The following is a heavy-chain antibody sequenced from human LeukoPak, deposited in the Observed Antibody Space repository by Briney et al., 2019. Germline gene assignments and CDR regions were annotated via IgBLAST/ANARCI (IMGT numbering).Heavy chain of an antibody. CDR2: ISRDSAYM. V-gene: IGHV3-21*01. D-gene: IGHD6-6*01. CDR1: GFTFTTYD. J-gene: IGHJ6*04. Sequence: AESLRLSCAVSGFTFTTYDMNWVRQAPGKGLEWVSYISRDSAYMYLADSVKGRFTISRDNAKNSLYLQMNSLRGEDTAVYYCARDDASTARASGMDVWGKGTTVTVSS. CDR3: ARDDASTARASGMDV.